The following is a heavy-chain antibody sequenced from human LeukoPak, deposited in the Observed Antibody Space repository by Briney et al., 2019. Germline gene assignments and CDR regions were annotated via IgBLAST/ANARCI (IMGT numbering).Heavy chain of an antibody. D-gene: IGHD2-2*03. Sequence: PSQTLSLTCAVSGGSISSGAYYWSWLRPPPGKGLEWIGYIYQTGSTDYNASLKSRVTISVDRSKNQFSLKLSSVTAADTAVYYCARDGYCRGTACYLGAFDIWGQGTMVTVSS. CDR2: IYQTGST. V-gene: IGHV4-30-2*01. J-gene: IGHJ3*02. CDR1: GGSISSGAYY. CDR3: ARDGYCRGTACYLGAFDI.